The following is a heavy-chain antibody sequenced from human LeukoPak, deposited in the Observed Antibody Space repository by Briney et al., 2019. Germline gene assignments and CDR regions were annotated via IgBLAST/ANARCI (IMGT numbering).Heavy chain of an antibody. CDR3: ARPPPTYYYDSSGYYPKYFQH. V-gene: IGHV4-39*07. D-gene: IGHD3-22*01. Sequence: SETLSLTCTVSGGSISSSSYYWGWIRQPPGKGLEWIGSIYYSGSTYYNPSLKSRVTISVDTSKNQFSLKLSSVTAADTAVYYCARPPPTYYYDSSGYYPKYFQHWGQGTLVTVSS. CDR1: GGSISSSSYY. J-gene: IGHJ1*01. CDR2: IYYSGST.